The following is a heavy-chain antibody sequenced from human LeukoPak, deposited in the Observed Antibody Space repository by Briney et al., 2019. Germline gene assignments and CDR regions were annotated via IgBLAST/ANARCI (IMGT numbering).Heavy chain of an antibody. V-gene: IGHV4-59*01. CDR2: IYYSGST. CDR3: ARDLLSYSPTRYYYYYYGMDV. J-gene: IGHJ6*02. CDR1: GGSISSYY. Sequence: SETLSLTCTVSGGSISSYYWSWIRQPPGKGLEWIGYIYYSGSTNYNPSLKSRVTISVDTSKNQFSLKLSSVTAADTAVYYCARDLLSYSPTRYYYYYYGMDVWGQGTTVTVSS. D-gene: IGHD2-15*01.